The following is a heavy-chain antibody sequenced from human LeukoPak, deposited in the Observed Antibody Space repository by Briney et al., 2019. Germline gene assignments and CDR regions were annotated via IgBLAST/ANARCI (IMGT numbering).Heavy chain of an antibody. V-gene: IGHV1-24*01. Sequence: ASVKVSCKVSGYTLTELSMNGVRQAPGKGLEWMGGFDPEEGETIYAQKFQGRVTMTEDTSTDTAYMELSRLRSDDTAVYYCARVRTYYYGSGSYANFDYWGQGTLVTVSS. CDR2: FDPEEGET. CDR1: GYTLTELS. D-gene: IGHD3-10*01. CDR3: ARVRTYYYGSGSYANFDY. J-gene: IGHJ4*02.